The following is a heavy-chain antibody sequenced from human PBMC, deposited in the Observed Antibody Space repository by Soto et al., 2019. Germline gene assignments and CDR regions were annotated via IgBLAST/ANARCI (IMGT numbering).Heavy chain of an antibody. D-gene: IGHD3-9*01. J-gene: IGHJ4*02. Sequence: GESLKISCKGSGYSFTSYWISWVRQMPGKGLEWMGRIDPSDSYTNYSPSFQGRVTISADKSISTAYVQWSSLKASDTAMYYCARILYYDILTGYYKGAPVDYLGQVTLVTFSS. CDR3: ARILYYDILTGYYKGAPVDY. V-gene: IGHV5-10-1*01. CDR1: GYSFTSYW. CDR2: IDPSDSYT.